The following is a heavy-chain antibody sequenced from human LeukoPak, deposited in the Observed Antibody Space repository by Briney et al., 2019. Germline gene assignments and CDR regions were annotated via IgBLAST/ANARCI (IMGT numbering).Heavy chain of an antibody. J-gene: IGHJ4*02. D-gene: IGHD3-16*02. V-gene: IGHV1-2*02. Sequence: ASVKVSCKASGYTFTGYYVHWVRQAPGQGLEWMGWINPNSGDTNSAQRFQGRVTMTRDASISTAYMELSRLTADDTAVYYCARPGDFGGVTVPSAHWGQGTLVTVSS. CDR1: GYTFTGYY. CDR2: INPNSGDT. CDR3: ARPGDFGGVTVPSAH.